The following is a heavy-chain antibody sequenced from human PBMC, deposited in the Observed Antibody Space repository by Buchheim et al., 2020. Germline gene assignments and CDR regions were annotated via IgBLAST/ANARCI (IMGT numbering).Heavy chain of an antibody. CDR3: ARCGVGVVSTSYCYGMDV. CDR2: IYYSGST. Sequence: QVQLQESGPGLVKPSETLSLTCTVSGGSISSYYWSWIRQPPGKGLEWIGYIYYSGSTNYNPSLKSRVTISVDTSKNQFSLNLISVTAADTAVYDCARCGVGVVSTSYCYGMDVWGQGTT. CDR1: GGSISSYY. D-gene: IGHD3-3*01. J-gene: IGHJ6*02. V-gene: IGHV4-59*01.